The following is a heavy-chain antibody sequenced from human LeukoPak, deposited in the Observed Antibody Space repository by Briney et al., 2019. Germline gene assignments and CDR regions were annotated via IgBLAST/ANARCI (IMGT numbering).Heavy chain of an antibody. V-gene: IGHV4-4*07. D-gene: IGHD5-24*01. Sequence: TSETLSLTCTVSGGSISSYYWSWIRQPAGKGLEWIGRIYISGSTNYNPSLKSRVTISVDTSKNQFSLKLSSVTAADTAVYYCARRRWLQYSWFDPWGQGTLVTVSS. CDR1: GGSISSYY. CDR2: IYISGST. CDR3: ARRRWLQYSWFDP. J-gene: IGHJ5*02.